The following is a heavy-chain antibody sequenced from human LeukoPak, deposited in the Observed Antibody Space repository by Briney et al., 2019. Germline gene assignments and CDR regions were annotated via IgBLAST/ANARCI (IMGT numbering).Heavy chain of an antibody. CDR2: IYYSGST. Sequence: PSETLSLTCTVSGGSVSSYYWSWIRQPPGKGLEWIGYIYYSGSTNYNPSLKSRVTISVDTSKNQFSLKLSSVTAADTAVYYCARGLYSSSWYAYYYYVDVWGKGTTVTVSS. V-gene: IGHV4-59*02. CDR3: ARGLYSSSWYAYYYYVDV. D-gene: IGHD6-13*01. CDR1: GGSVSSYY. J-gene: IGHJ6*03.